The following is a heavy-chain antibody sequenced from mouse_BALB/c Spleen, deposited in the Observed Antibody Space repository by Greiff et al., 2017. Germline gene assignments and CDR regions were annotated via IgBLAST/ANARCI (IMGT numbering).Heavy chain of an antibody. J-gene: IGHJ1*01. V-gene: IGHV3-2*02. CDR3: ARVSSHWYFDV. CDR1: GYSITSDYA. Sequence: DVKLQESGPGLVKPSQSLSLTCTVTGYSITSDYAWNWIRQFPGNKLEWMGYISYSGSTSYNPSLKSRISISRDTYKNQFFLQLNSVTTEDTATYYCARVSSHWYFDVWGAGTTVTVSS. CDR2: ISYSGST.